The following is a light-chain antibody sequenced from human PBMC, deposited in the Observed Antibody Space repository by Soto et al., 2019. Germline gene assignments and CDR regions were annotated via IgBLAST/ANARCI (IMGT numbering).Light chain of an antibody. CDR3: QQRGAWPTFT. CDR2: DAS. J-gene: IGKJ4*01. CDR1: QSIGTY. V-gene: IGKV3-11*01. Sequence: DIVLTQSPGTLSLSPGERATLSCRASQSIGTYLAWYQHKPGQAPRLVIYDASDRPSGIPARFSGSGSGTNFTLTISSLEAEDFAVYYCQQRGAWPTFTFGGGTKVEIK.